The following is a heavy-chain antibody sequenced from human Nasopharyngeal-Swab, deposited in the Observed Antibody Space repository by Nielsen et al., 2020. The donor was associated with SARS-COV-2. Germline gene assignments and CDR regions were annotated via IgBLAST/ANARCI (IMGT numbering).Heavy chain of an antibody. J-gene: IGHJ6*02. CDR3: ARAGTYYDFWSGSPGGMDV. V-gene: IGHV1-8*01. Sequence: SVKVSCKASGYPFNSYDMNGVRQATGQGLEWMGWMNPNSGNTGYAQKFPGRVTMTRNTSISTAYMELSSLRSEDTAVYYCARAGTYYDFWSGSPGGMDVWGQGPPVTVSS. CDR2: MNPNSGNT. D-gene: IGHD3-3*01. CDR1: GYPFNSYD.